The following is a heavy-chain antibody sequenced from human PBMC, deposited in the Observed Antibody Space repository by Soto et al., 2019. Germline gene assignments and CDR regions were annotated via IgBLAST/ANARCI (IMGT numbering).Heavy chain of an antibody. CDR2: IKQDESEK. Sequence: EVQLVQSGGGLVQPGGSLRLSCAASGFTFSSHWMTWVRQGPGKGLEWVANIKQDESEKYYVDSVKGRFTISRDNAKDSLYMQMNSLRDEDTAVYYCARLSGQEGANGYRFFDSWGPGALVIVSS. J-gene: IGHJ4*02. V-gene: IGHV3-7*05. CDR3: ARLSGQEGANGYRFFDS. D-gene: IGHD2-8*01. CDR1: GFTFSSHW.